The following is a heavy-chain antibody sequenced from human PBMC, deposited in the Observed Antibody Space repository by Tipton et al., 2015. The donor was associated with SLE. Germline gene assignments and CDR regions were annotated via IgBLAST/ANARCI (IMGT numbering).Heavy chain of an antibody. CDR1: GGSISSYY. D-gene: IGHD2-2*01. CDR3: ARGYQLPLGPYYYYYMDV. V-gene: IGHV4-59*01. CDR2: IYYSGST. J-gene: IGHJ6*03. Sequence: TLSLTCTVSGGSISSYYWSWIRQSSGKGLEWIGYIYYSGSTNYNPSLKSRVTISVDTSKNQFSLKLSSVTAADTAVYYCARGYQLPLGPYYYYYMDVWGKGTTVTVSS.